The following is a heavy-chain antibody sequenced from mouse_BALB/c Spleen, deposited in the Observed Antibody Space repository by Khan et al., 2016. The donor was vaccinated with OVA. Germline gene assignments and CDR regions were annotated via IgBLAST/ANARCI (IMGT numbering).Heavy chain of an antibody. CDR2: ISSLAYNF. CDR3: ARGGKGGFAY. J-gene: IGHJ3*01. V-gene: IGHV5-15*02. CDR1: GFTFSDYG. Sequence: EVELVESGGGLVQPGGSRKLSCAASGFTFSDYGMAWVRQAPGKGPEWVAFISSLAYNFYYADTVTGRFTISRETAKNTLYLEMSSLRSEDTAMCYCARGGKGGFAYWGQGTLVTVSA.